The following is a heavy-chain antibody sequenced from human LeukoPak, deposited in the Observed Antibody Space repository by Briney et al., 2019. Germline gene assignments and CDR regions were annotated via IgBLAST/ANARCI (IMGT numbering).Heavy chain of an antibody. D-gene: IGHD4/OR15-4a*01. Sequence: GGSLRLSCAASGFIFDNFAIHWVRQAPGRGLEWVSIVSFDGTNNFYGDSVEGRFTVSRDNSNNTVYLHMNSLRPDDTAVYFCARDRNVVGADFHSWGQGTLVTVSS. CDR3: ARDRNVVGADFHS. CDR2: VSFDGTNN. V-gene: IGHV3-30*04. CDR1: GFIFDNFA. J-gene: IGHJ5*01.